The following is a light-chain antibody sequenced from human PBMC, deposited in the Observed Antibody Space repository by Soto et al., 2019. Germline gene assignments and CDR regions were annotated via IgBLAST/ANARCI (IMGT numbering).Light chain of an antibody. V-gene: IGKV1-5*03. CDR3: QQYNNYFT. CDR2: KAS. Sequence: DIQMTQSPSTLSVSVGDRVTITCRASQSINSWLAWYQQKPGKAPKLLIYKASNLESGVPSRFSGSGSGTEFTLTISSLQPDDSATYYCQQYNNYFTFGGGTQVEIK. J-gene: IGKJ4*01. CDR1: QSINSW.